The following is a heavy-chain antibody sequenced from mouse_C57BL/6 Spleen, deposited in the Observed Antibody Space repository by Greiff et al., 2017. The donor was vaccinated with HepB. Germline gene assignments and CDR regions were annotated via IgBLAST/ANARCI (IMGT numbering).Heavy chain of an antibody. CDR1: GFTFSSYG. Sequence: EVKLLESGGDLVKPGGSLKLSCAASGFTFSSYGMSWVRQTPDKRLEWVATISSGGSYTYYPDSVKGRFTISRDNAKNTLYLQMSSLKSEDTAMYYCARHEELLFAYWGQGTLVTVSA. V-gene: IGHV5-6*01. J-gene: IGHJ3*01. CDR2: ISSGGSYT. CDR3: ARHEELLFAY.